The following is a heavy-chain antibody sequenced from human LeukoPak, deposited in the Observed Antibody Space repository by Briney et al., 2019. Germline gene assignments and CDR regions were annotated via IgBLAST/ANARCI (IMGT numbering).Heavy chain of an antibody. CDR1: GGSISSSSYY. CDR3: ARVTGYVIEDYFDY. Sequence: KPSETLSLTCTVSGGSISSSSYYWGWIRQPPGKGLEWIGYIYYSGSTNYNPSLKSRVTISVDTSKNQFSLKLRSVTAAGTAVYYCARVTGYVIEDYFDYWGQGTLVTVSS. CDR2: IYYSGST. J-gene: IGHJ4*02. D-gene: IGHD3-22*01. V-gene: IGHV4-61*05.